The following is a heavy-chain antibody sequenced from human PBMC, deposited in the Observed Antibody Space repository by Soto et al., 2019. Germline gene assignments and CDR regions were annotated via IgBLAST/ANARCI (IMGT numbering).Heavy chain of an antibody. D-gene: IGHD2-15*01. J-gene: IGHJ4*02. CDR1: GDSITSGGYY. Sequence: SETLSLTCNVSGDSITSGGYYWSWIRQPPGKGLEWIGYIYYSGSTYYNPSLRSRVTISVDTSKNQFSLKLSSVTAADTAVYYCARYGSGECNRGSCYSPFDYWGQGTLVTV. CDR2: IYYSGST. CDR3: ARYGSGECNRGSCYSPFDY. V-gene: IGHV4-30-4*01.